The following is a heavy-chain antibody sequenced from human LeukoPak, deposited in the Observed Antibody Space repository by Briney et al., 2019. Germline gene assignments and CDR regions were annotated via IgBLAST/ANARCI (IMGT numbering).Heavy chain of an antibody. V-gene: IGHV3-23*01. CDR1: GFTFSSYA. CDR3: AKVLITIFGVAYDAFDI. D-gene: IGHD3-3*01. Sequence: GGSLRLSCAASGFTFSSYAMSWVRQAPGKGLEWVSAISGSGGSTYYADSVKGRFTISRDNSKNTLYLQMNSLRAEDTAVYYCAKVLITIFGVAYDAFDIWGQGTMVTVSS. J-gene: IGHJ3*02. CDR2: ISGSGGST.